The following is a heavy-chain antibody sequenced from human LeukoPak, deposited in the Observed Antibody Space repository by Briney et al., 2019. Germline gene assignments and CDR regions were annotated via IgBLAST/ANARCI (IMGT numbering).Heavy chain of an antibody. V-gene: IGHV5-51*01. CDR1: GYSFTSYW. D-gene: IGHD5-18*01. J-gene: IGHJ4*02. Sequence: AGEPLKSSWKASGYSFTSYWIGWVRQLPGKGLGWMVMIYPGDSDTRDTPSFRGQVTSAADKSISTAYLQWSSLKASDAAMCYCASGDSYGRGYYWGQGTLVTVSS. CDR2: IYPGDSDT. CDR3: ASGDSYGRGYY.